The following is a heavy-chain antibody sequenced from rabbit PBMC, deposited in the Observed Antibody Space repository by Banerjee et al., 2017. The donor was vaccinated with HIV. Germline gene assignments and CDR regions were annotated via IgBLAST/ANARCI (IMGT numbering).Heavy chain of an antibody. CDR2: IFTASGGNA. CDR3: TRTFNL. V-gene: IGHV1S45*01. CDR1: GFSFSSIYW. J-gene: IGHJ4*01. Sequence: QEQLEESGGGLVQPEGSLTLTCTASGFSFSSIYWMYWVRQAPGKGLEWIAYIFTASGGNAYFASCAKARFTISKATSTPVTPQTTGLSAAETSTYFCTRTFNLWGQGTLVTVS.